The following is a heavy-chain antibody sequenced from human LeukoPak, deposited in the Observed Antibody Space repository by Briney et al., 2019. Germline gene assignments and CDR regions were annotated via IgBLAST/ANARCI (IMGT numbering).Heavy chain of an antibody. CDR2: ISWNRGNI. CDR1: GFTFHDYG. CDR3: SKGQTITTMTAFAY. D-gene: IGHD4-11*01. Sequence: PGRSLRLSCAASGFTFHDYGMHWVRQAPGKGLVWVSGISWNRGNIVYADSVKGRFTISKDNAKNSLYRQMDSLIDEDSAVYYFSKGQTITTMTAFAYSGQGTLVTVSS. V-gene: IGHV3-9*01. J-gene: IGHJ4*02.